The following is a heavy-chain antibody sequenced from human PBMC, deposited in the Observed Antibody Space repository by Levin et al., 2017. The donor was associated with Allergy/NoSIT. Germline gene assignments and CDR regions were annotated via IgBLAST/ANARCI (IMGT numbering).Heavy chain of an antibody. D-gene: IGHD4-11*01. V-gene: IGHV3-9*01. CDR1: GFIFDDYA. CDR2: ITWNSAII. J-gene: IGHJ4*02. CDR3: ARAWGDYLGPIEY. Sequence: PGGSLRLSCAASGFIFDDYAMHWVRQAPGKGLEWVSSITWNSAIIVYADSVKGRFTISRDNAKNSLYLQMSSLRAEDTALYYCARAWGDYLGPIEYWGQGTLVTVSS.